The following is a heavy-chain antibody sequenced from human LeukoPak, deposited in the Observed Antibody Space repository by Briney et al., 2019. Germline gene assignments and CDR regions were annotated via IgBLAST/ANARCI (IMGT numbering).Heavy chain of an antibody. Sequence: SGGSLRLSCAASGFSLSIYSMNWVRQAPGKGLEWVANIKQDGSEKYYVDSVKGRFTISRDNAKNSLYLQMNSLRAEDTAVYYCARDQGYSSGWYGEAFDIWGQGTMVTVSS. J-gene: IGHJ3*02. CDR2: IKQDGSEK. V-gene: IGHV3-7*01. CDR3: ARDQGYSSGWYGEAFDI. D-gene: IGHD6-19*01. CDR1: GFSLSIYS.